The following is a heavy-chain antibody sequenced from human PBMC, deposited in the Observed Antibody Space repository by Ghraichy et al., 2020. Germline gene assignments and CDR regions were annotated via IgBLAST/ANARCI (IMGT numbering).Heavy chain of an antibody. J-gene: IGHJ6*02. Sequence: SQTLSLTCAVFGGPFSDYYWRWIRQPPGKGLEWIGEINPGGDAAYTPSLKSRVAISADTAKKEFSLKLNYVTAADTAVYYCARPQYYGSGSFQGYGFDVWGQGTTVTVS. CDR3: ARPQYYGSGSFQGYGFDV. D-gene: IGHD3-10*01. CDR1: GGPFSDYY. CDR2: INPGGDA. V-gene: IGHV4-34*01.